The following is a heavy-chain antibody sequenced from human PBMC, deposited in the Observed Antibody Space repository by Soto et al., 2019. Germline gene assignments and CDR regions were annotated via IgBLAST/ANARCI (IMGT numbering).Heavy chain of an antibody. CDR2: ISAPGIT. CDR3: ARDLAAADP. J-gene: IGHJ5*02. Sequence: TETLSLTCTVSGASISSYFWGWIRQPAGKRLEWIGRISAPGITSYNPSLKSRVAMSLDTSKNQFSLNLSSVTAADTAIYYCARDLAAADPWGQGTLAPVSS. D-gene: IGHD6-13*01. CDR1: GASISSYF. V-gene: IGHV4-4*07.